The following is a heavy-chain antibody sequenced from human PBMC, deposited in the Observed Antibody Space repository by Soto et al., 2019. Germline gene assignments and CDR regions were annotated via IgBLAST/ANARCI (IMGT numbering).Heavy chain of an antibody. CDR2: IYHSGST. CDR1: GGSISSGGYS. Sequence: TSETLSLTCAVSGGSISSGGYSWSWIRQPPGKGLEWIGYIYHSGSTYYNPSLKSRVTISVDRSKNQFSLKLSSVTAADTAVYYCARGMTTVTLDAFDIWGQGTRVTVSS. CDR3: ARGMTTVTLDAFDI. D-gene: IGHD4-17*01. J-gene: IGHJ3*02. V-gene: IGHV4-30-2*01.